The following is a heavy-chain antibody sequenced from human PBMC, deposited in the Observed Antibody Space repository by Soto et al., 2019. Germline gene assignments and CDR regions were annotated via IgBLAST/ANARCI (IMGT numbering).Heavy chain of an antibody. CDR3: SRDNYCDFVGNAMDV. CDR1: GGTFSSYA. Sequence: QVQLVQSGAEVKMPGSSVKVSCKASGGTFSSYAISWVRQAPGQELEYMGGIIPILGTANYAQKFQGRVSITADESTSTAYLELSSRRSEDSAVYYFSRDNYCDFVGNAMDVWGQGTTVTVSS. V-gene: IGHV1-69*01. D-gene: IGHD4-17*01. J-gene: IGHJ6*02. CDR2: IIPILGTA.